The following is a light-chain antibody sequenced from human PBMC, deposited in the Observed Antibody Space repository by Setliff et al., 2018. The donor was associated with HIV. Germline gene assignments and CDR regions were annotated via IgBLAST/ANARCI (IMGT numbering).Light chain of an antibody. J-gene: IGLJ1*01. Sequence: QSALAQPPSASGSPGQSVTISCTGTSGDVGAYYSVSWYQQHPGKAPKLIIYEVSKRPSGVPDRFSGSESGNTASLTVSGLQTEDEADYYCSSYAGSNNYVFGTGTKV. CDR2: EVS. CDR1: SGDVGAYYS. V-gene: IGLV2-8*01. CDR3: SSYAGSNNYV.